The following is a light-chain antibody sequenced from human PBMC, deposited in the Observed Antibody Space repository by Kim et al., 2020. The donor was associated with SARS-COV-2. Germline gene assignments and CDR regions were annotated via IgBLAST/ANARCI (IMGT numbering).Light chain of an antibody. CDR1: SSDVGAFTF. CDR2: SIT. V-gene: IGLV2-11*01. J-gene: IGLJ2*01. CDR3: CSYAGTYTLV. Sequence: QSALTQPRSVSGSPGQSVTISCTGTSSDVGAFTFVSWYQQHPGKAPKLMIYSITARPSGVPDRFSGSKSGPTASLTISGLQAEDEADYYCCSYAGTYTLVCGGGTQLTVL.